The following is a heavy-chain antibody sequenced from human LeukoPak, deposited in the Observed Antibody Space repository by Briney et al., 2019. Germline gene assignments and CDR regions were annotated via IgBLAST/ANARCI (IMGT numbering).Heavy chain of an antibody. CDR1: GYTFTSYA. CDR2: INPNSGGT. V-gene: IGHV1-2*02. D-gene: IGHD3-10*01. J-gene: IGHJ6*03. CDR3: ARDRRFMVRGVNVYYMDV. Sequence: GASVKVSCKASGYTFTSYAMHWVRQAPGQGLEWMGWINPNSGGTNYAQKFQGRVTMTRDTSISTAYMELSRLRSDDTAVYYCARDRRFMVRGVNVYYMDVWGKGTTVTVSS.